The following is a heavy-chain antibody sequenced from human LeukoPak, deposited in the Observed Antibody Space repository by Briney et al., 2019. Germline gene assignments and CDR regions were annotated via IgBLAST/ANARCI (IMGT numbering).Heavy chain of an antibody. V-gene: IGHV3-11*01. CDR3: ARDFVRLAPSNYDILTGDDAFDI. CDR1: GFTFSDYY. Sequence: GGSLRLSCAASGFTFSDYYMSWIRQAPGKGLEWVSYISSSGSTIYYADSVKGRFTISRDNAKNSLYLQMNSLRAEDTAVYYCARDFVRLAPSNYDILTGDDAFDIWGQGTMVTVSS. CDR2: ISSSGSTI. D-gene: IGHD3-9*01. J-gene: IGHJ3*02.